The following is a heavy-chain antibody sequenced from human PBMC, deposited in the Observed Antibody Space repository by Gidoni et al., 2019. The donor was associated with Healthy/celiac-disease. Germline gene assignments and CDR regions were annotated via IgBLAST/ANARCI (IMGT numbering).Heavy chain of an antibody. CDR2: INHTGST. V-gene: IGHV4-34*01. D-gene: IGHD3-9*01. CDR1: GGSFRGYY. J-gene: IGHJ4*02. CDR3: ARVGPYNILTGYQYYFDS. Sequence: QVQLQQWGAGLLKPSETLSLTCAVYGGSFRGYYWSWIRQPPGKGLEWIGEINHTGSTNYNPALKSRVTMSLDTSKNQFSLKLTAVTAADTAVYYCARVGPYNILTGYQYYFDSWGQGTLVTVSS.